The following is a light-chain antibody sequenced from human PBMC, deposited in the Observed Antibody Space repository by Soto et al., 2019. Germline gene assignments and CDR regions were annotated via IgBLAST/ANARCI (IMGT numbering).Light chain of an antibody. Sequence: QSVLTQPASVPGSPGQSITISCTGTSSDVGAYDYVSWFQQHPGKAPKLMIYEVNNRPSGISNRFSGSKSGNTASLTISGLQAEDEADYHCTSYTSSSTPWVFGGGTKLTVL. J-gene: IGLJ3*02. CDR1: SSDVGAYDY. CDR2: EVN. CDR3: TSYTSSSTPWV. V-gene: IGLV2-14*01.